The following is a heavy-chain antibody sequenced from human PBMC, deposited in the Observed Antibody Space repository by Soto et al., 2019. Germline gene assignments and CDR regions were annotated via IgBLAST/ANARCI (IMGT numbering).Heavy chain of an antibody. J-gene: IGHJ3*02. CDR1: GGTISSSSYY. Sequence: SETLSHTCTVSGGTISSSSYYWGCIRQPPGKGLEWIGSIYYSGSTYYNPSLKSRVTISVDTSKNQFSLKLSSVTAADTAVYYCARLRVSYDILTGYYNRAFDIWGQGTMVTVSS. V-gene: IGHV4-39*01. CDR3: ARLRVSYDILTGYYNRAFDI. CDR2: IYYSGST. D-gene: IGHD3-9*01.